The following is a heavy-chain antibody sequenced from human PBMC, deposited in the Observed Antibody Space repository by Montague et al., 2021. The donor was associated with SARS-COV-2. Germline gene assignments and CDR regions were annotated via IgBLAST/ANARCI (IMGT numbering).Heavy chain of an antibody. Sequence: TLSLTCTVSGGSISSGSYYWSRIRQPAGKGLEWIGRISISGSTNYNPSLKSRVTISVDTSKNQFSLKLSSVTAADTAVYYCARDIAVAGLFDYWGQGTRVTVSA. CDR2: ISISGST. CDR1: GGSISSGSYY. D-gene: IGHD6-19*01. CDR3: ARDIAVAGLFDY. J-gene: IGHJ4*02. V-gene: IGHV4-61*02.